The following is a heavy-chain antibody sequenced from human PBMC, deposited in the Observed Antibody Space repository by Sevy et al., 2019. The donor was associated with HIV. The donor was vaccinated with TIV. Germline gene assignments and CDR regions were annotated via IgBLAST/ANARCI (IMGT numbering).Heavy chain of an antibody. D-gene: IGHD6-19*01. CDR1: GFTVNDKY. CDR3: VSLFLSYRSGWSYFDY. V-gene: IGHV3-66*02. Sequence: GGSLRLSCAISGFTVNDKYIIWVRQAPGKGLEWVSVIFSSGSTYYADSAKGRFTISRDNSKNPMDLPMNSVRAEDTSVYYCVSLFLSYRSGWSYFDYWGQGTLVTVSS. J-gene: IGHJ4*02. CDR2: IFSSGST.